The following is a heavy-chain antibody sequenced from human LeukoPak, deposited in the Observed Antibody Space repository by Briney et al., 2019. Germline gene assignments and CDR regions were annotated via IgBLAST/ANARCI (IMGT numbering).Heavy chain of an antibody. CDR3: AKGGYYDSSGYLPGDY. D-gene: IGHD3-22*01. Sequence: GGSLRLSCAASGFTFSTYAISWVRQAPGRGLEWVSSISSIGDLTYYVDSVKGRFTISRDNSKNTLYLQMNSLRAEDTAVYYCAKGGYYDSSGYLPGDYWGQGTLVTVSS. CDR1: GFTFSTYA. CDR2: ISSIGDLT. V-gene: IGHV3-23*01. J-gene: IGHJ4*02.